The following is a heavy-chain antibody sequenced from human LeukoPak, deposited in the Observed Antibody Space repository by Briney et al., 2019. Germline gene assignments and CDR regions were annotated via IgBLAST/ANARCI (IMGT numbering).Heavy chain of an antibody. V-gene: IGHV3-23*01. D-gene: IGHD1-26*01. CDR3: AKGGDNWPPHFDY. Sequence: QPGGSLRLSCAASGFAFSSYAMNWVRQAPGKGPEWVSTVSGGGGSIYYADSVKGRFTISRDNFKKALYLQMNSLRAEDTAVYYCAKGGDNWPPHFDYWGQGTLVTVSS. J-gene: IGHJ4*02. CDR2: VSGGGGSI. CDR1: GFAFSSYA.